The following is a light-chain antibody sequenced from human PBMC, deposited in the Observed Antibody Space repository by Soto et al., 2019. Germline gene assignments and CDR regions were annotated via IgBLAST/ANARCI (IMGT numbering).Light chain of an antibody. J-gene: IGKJ1*01. V-gene: IGKV3D-20*02. CDR1: QSLSSSS. Sequence: EIVLTQSPGTLSLSPGERATLSCRASQSLSSSSLAWYQQKPGQAPRLIIYDGSSRATAIPDRFSGSGSGTEFTFTISSLQSEDFAVYYCLQYNNWVPTFGQGTKVDIK. CDR3: LQYNNWVPT. CDR2: DGS.